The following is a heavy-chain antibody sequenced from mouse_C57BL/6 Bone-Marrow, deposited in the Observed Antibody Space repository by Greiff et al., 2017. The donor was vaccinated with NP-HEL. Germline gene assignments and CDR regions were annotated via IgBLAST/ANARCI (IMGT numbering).Heavy chain of an antibody. CDR1: GYTFTSYW. CDR2: INPSNGGT. V-gene: IGHV1-53*01. D-gene: IGHD1-1*01. CDR3: ARSVYYYGSSYWYFDV. J-gene: IGHJ1*03. Sequence: QVQLQQPGTELVKPGASVKLSCKASGYTFTSYWMHWVKQRPGQGLEWIGNINPSNGGTNYNEKFKSKATLTVDKSSSTAYMQLSSLTSEDSAVYYCARSVYYYGSSYWYFDVWGTGTTVTVSS.